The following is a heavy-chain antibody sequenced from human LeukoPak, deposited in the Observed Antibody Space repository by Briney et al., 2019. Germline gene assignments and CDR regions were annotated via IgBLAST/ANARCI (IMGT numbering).Heavy chain of an antibody. CDR3: ARLVWDTTMADGDIDS. Sequence: PGRSLRLSCAASGFTFSSYSMNWVRQAPGKGLEWVSSISSASTYIYYADSVKGRFTISRDNAKNSLYLQMNSLRAEDTAVYYCARLVWDTTMADGDIDSWGQGTLLIVSS. CDR1: GFTFSSYS. V-gene: IGHV3-21*01. J-gene: IGHJ4*02. CDR2: ISSASTYI. D-gene: IGHD5-18*01.